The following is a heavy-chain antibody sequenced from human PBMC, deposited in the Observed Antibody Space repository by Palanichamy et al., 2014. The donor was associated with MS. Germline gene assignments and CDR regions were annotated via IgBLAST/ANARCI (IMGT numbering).Heavy chain of an antibody. J-gene: IGHJ4*02. CDR1: GDSISRGTFY. D-gene: IGHD6-6*01. CDR2: IYTSGNT. CDR3: ARDGAARPYFSGY. Sequence: QVQLQESGPGLVKPSQTLSLTCTVSGDSISRGTFYWSWIRQPAGKGLEWIGRIYTSGNTNYNPSLKSRVTMSVDTSKNQFSLKLSSVTAADTAVYYCARDGAARPYFSGYWGQGSLVTVSS. V-gene: IGHV4-61*02.